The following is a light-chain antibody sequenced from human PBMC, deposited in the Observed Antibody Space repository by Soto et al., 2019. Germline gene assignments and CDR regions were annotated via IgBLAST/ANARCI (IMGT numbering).Light chain of an antibody. CDR1: QDISNY. CDR2: DVS. CDR3: QQYDNVPIT. V-gene: IGKV1-33*01. J-gene: IGKJ5*01. Sequence: DIQMTQSPSSLSASVGDRVTITCQASQDISNYLNWYQKKPGKAPKLLIYDVSNLETGVPPRFSGSGSGTDFTFTISSLQPEDIATYYCQQYDNVPITFGQGTRLEI.